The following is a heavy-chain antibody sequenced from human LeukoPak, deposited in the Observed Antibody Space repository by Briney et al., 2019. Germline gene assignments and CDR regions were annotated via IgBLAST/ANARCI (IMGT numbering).Heavy chain of an antibody. V-gene: IGHV1-2*02. J-gene: IGHJ3*02. D-gene: IGHD2-15*01. CDR3: ARDLSGAVYCSGGSCYFPDAFDI. Sequence: SEKVSRKASGYTFTGYYMHWVRQAPGQGLEWMGWINPNSGGTNYAQKFQGRVTMTRDTSISTAYVESSRLRSDDTGVYYCARDLSGAVYCSGGSCYFPDAFDIWGQGTMVTVSS. CDR1: GYTFTGYY. CDR2: INPNSGGT.